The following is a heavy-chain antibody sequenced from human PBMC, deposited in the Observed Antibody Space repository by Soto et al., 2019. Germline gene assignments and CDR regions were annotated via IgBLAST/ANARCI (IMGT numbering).Heavy chain of an antibody. J-gene: IGHJ4*02. D-gene: IGHD3-16*01. Sequence: SETLSLTCAVYGVSFSGYCWSWIRQPPGKGLEWIGEINHSGSTNYNPSLKSRVTISVDTSKNQFSLKLSSVTAADTAVYYCASDPQLWTDYWGQGTLVTVSS. V-gene: IGHV4-34*01. CDR2: INHSGST. CDR3: ASDPQLWTDY. CDR1: GVSFSGYC.